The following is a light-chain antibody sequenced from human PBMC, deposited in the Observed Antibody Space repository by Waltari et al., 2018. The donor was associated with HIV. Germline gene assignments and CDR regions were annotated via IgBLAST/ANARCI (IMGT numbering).Light chain of an antibody. CDR3: QQYNDWLEPT. V-gene: IGKV3-15*01. CDR1: QSVFNN. J-gene: IGKJ4*01. Sequence: ILLTQSPATFSVAPVDRAPLSCTASQSVFNNLAWYQQRPGQAPRLLIYGASTRITTVPDRFSGSGSGTEFTLTINTLQSEDLGLYYCQQYNDWLEPTFGGGTKVEV. CDR2: GAS.